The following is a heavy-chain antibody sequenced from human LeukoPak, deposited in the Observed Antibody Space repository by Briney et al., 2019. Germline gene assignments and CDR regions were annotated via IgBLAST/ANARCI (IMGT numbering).Heavy chain of an antibody. V-gene: IGHV4-4*02. CDR3: ARGYSGSYGRFDY. J-gene: IGHJ4*02. CDR2: IYHSGST. Sequence: SETLSLTCAVSGGSISSSNWWSRVRQPPGKGLEWIGEIYHSGSTNYNPSLKSRVTISVDKSKNQFSLKLSSVTAADTAVYYCARGYSGSYGRFDYWGQGTLVTVSS. CDR1: GGSISSSNW. D-gene: IGHD1-26*01.